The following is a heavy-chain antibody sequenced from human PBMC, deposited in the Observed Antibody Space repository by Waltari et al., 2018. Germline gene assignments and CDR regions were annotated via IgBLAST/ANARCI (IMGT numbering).Heavy chain of an antibody. CDR2: ISSSGSTI. CDR1: GFTFSSYE. Sequence: EMQLVESGGGLVQPGGSLRLSCAASGFTFSSYEMNWVRQAPGKGLEWVSYISSSGSTIYYADSVKGRFTISRDNAKNSLYLQTNSLRAEDTAVYYCASLLGIAAAGSGYFDYWGQGTLVTVSS. V-gene: IGHV3-48*03. D-gene: IGHD6-13*01. CDR3: ASLLGIAAAGSGYFDY. J-gene: IGHJ4*02.